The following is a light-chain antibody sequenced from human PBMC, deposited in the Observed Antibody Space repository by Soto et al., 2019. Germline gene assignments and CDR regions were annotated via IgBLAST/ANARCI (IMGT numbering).Light chain of an antibody. CDR1: QSISNY. CDR3: QQSYSSPPDYA. CDR2: AAY. J-gene: IGKJ2*01. Sequence: DIQMTQSPSSLSASVGDRVTITCRASQSISNYVNWYQQKPGKAPKLLIFAAYTLQSGVPSRFSGSGSGTDFTLNISSLQPEDFATYYCQQSYSSPPDYAFGQGTKLEIK. V-gene: IGKV1-39*01.